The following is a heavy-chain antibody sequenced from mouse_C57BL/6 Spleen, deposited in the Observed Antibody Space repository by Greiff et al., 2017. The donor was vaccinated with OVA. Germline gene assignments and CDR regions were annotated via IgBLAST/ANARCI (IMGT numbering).Heavy chain of an antibody. D-gene: IGHD2-4*01. CDR3: ARDQRDSLDY. CDR1: GFTFSDYY. V-gene: IGHV5-16*01. Sequence: EVNLVESEGGLVQPGSSMKLSCTASGFTFSDYYMAWVRQVPEKGLEWVANINYDGSSTYYLDSLKSRFIISRDNAKNILYLQMSSLKSEDTATYYCARDQRDSLDYWGQGTTLTVSS. J-gene: IGHJ2*01. CDR2: INYDGSST.